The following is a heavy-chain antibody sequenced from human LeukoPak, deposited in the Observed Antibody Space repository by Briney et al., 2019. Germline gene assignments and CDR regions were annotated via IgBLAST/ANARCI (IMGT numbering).Heavy chain of an antibody. CDR3: ATEVGSRYFEY. D-gene: IGHD6-19*01. J-gene: IGHJ4*02. V-gene: IGHV1-24*01. CDR1: GYTLTDLS. CDR2: VDSDDGER. Sequence: GASVKVSCKVSGYTLTDLSMHWVRQAPGKGLEWMGGVDSDDGERLYAQKFQGRVTITEDAFIDTAYMELSGLRSDDTAVYFCATEVGSRYFEYWGQGALVTVSS.